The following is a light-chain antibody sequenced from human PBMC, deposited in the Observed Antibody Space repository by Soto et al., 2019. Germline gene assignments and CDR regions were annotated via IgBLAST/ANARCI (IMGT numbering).Light chain of an antibody. CDR2: TAS. CDR1: QDITNS. J-gene: IGKJ5*01. CDR3: QLFNSYPIT. Sequence: GDRVTITCRASQDITNSLAWYHQKPGKTPKFLISTASTLQSGVPSRFSGTGSGTEFTLTISGLQPEDFATYYCQLFNSYPITFGQGTRLEI. V-gene: IGKV1-9*01.